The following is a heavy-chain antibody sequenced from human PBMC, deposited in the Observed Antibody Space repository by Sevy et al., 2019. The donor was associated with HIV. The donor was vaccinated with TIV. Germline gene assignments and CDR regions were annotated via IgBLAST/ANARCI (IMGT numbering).Heavy chain of an antibody. V-gene: IGHV3-7*01. CDR3: ARLPTGLQSFNYLLSTYFDS. CDR2: IKQDGSVK. Sequence: GGSLRLSCAASGFNFNNHWMSWVRQAPGKGLEWVANIKQDGSVKYYVDSLKGRFTISRDNANNSLSLKIDGLRAEATAVYYGARLPTGLQSFNYLLSTYFDSWGQGTLVTVSS. D-gene: IGHD4-4*01. CDR1: GFNFNNHW. J-gene: IGHJ4*02.